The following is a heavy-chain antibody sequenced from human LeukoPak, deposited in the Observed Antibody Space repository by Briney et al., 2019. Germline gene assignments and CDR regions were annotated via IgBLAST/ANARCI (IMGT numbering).Heavy chain of an antibody. CDR1: GFTFSSNG. Sequence: GGSLRLSCAASGFTFSSNGMNWVRQAPGKGLEWVSYISATGGTIYYADSVKGRFTISRDNAKNSLYLQMNSLRVEDTAVYYCARAAHYYDSSGLTFDYWGQGTLVTVSS. CDR3: ARAAHYYDSSGLTFDY. CDR2: ISATGGTI. J-gene: IGHJ4*02. V-gene: IGHV3-48*04. D-gene: IGHD3-22*01.